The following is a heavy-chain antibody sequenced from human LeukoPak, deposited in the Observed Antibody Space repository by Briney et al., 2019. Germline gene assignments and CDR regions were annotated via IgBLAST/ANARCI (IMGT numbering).Heavy chain of an antibody. D-gene: IGHD5-18*01. CDR2: INTNTGNP. Sequence: ASVKVSCKASGYTFTSYAMNWVRQAPGQGLEWMGWINTNTGNPTYAQGFTGRFVFSSDTSVSTAYLQISSLKAEDTAVYYCAREDLRGYSYGFDYWGQGTLVTVSS. CDR1: GYTFTSYA. V-gene: IGHV7-4-1*02. CDR3: AREDLRGYSYGFDY. J-gene: IGHJ4*02.